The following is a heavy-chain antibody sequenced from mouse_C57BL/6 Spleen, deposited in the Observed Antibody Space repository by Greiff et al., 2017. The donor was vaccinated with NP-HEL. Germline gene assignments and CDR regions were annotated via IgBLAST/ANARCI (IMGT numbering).Heavy chain of an antibody. J-gene: IGHJ4*01. V-gene: IGHV1-82*01. CDR1: GYAFSSSW. CDR3: ARDEGYAMDY. CDR2: IYPGDGDT. Sequence: QVQLKQSGPELVKPGASVKISCKASGYAFSSSWMNWVKQRPGKGLEWIGRIYPGDGDTNYNGKFKGKATLTADKSSSTAYMQLSSLTSEDSAVYFCARDEGYAMDYWGQGTSVTVSS.